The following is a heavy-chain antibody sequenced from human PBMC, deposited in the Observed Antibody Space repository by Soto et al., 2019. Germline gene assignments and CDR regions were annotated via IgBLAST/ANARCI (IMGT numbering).Heavy chain of an antibody. D-gene: IGHD3-3*01. V-gene: IGHV1-69*13. CDR2: IIPIFGIA. J-gene: IGHJ5*02. CDR3: ARDQRYYDFWSGLDP. CDR1: GGTFSSYA. Sequence: SVKVSCKASGGTFSSYAISWVRQAPGQGLEWMGGIIPIFGIANCAQKFQGRVTITADESTSTAYMELSSLRSEDTAVYYCARDQRYYDFWSGLDPWGQGTLVTVSS.